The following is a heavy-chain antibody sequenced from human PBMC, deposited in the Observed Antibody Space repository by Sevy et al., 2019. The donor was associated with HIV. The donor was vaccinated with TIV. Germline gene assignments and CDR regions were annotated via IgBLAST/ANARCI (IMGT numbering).Heavy chain of an antibody. V-gene: IGHV3-33*01. D-gene: IGHD6-19*01. J-gene: IGHJ4*02. Sequence: GGSLRLSCAASGFSFSNYGMHWVCQAPGKGLEWVAAIWFDGSVKYYKDSVKDRFTIFRDNSRNTQYLQINSLSAEDTAVYYWARECPSDWDLDSWGQGALVTVSS. CDR1: GFSFSNYG. CDR2: IWFDGSVK. CDR3: ARECPSDWDLDS.